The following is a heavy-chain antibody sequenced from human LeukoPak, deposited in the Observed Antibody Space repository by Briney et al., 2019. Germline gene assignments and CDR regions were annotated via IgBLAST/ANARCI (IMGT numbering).Heavy chain of an antibody. D-gene: IGHD1-14*01. Sequence: SVKVSCKASGYTFTGYYMHWVRQAPGQGLEWMGGIIPIFGTANYAQKFQGRVTITADESTSTAYMELSSLRSEDTAVYYCARDFSRTGDYYYYMDVWGKGTTVTVSS. CDR3: ARDFSRTGDYYYYMDV. CDR1: GYTFTGYY. V-gene: IGHV1-69*13. J-gene: IGHJ6*03. CDR2: IIPIFGTA.